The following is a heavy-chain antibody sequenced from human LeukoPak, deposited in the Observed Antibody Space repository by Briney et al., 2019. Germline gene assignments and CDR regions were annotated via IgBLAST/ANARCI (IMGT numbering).Heavy chain of an antibody. D-gene: IGHD3-10*01. CDR3: VSDNGD. CDR2: INSDGSST. Sequence: QSGGSLRLSCAASRFTFSTYWMHWVRQAPGKGLVWVSRINSDGSSTSYADFVKGRFTISRDDAKNTLSLQMNSLRAEDTAVYYCVSDNGDWGQGTLVTVSS. V-gene: IGHV3-74*01. CDR1: RFTFSTYW. J-gene: IGHJ4*02.